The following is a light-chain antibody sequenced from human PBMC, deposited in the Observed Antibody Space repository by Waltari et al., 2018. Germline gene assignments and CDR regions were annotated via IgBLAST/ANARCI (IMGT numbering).Light chain of an antibody. V-gene: IGKV4-1*01. Sequence: DIVMSQSPDSLAVSLGERATLKCKSSQSGFDDSNNNNYLAWYQQKPGQAPKLRFSWSSPRESGVPERFSGSGSGTDFSLTISSLQAEDVAVYYCQQYYNIPLTFGGGTKLEIK. CDR2: WSS. CDR1: QSGFDDSNNNNY. J-gene: IGKJ4*01. CDR3: QQYYNIPLT.